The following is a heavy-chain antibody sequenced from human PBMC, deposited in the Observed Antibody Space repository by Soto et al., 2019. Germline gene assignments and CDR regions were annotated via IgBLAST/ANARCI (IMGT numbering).Heavy chain of an antibody. CDR2: ISYDVSNK. CDR3: ARDLYYDSSGFDY. CDR1: GFTFSNYA. J-gene: IGHJ4*02. V-gene: IGHV3-30-3*01. Sequence: QVQLVESGGRVVQPGRSLRLSCAASGFTFSNYAMHXXRXAPGKGLEWVAFISYDVSNKYYAXXXKGRFTISRDNSKXXXXLXXXSXRAEDXAXXXCARDLYYDSSGFDYWGQGTLVTVSS. D-gene: IGHD3-22*01.